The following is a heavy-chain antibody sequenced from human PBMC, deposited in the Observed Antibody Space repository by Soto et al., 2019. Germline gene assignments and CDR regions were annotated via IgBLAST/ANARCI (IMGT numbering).Heavy chain of an antibody. CDR1: GFSLTTTSMG. CDR3: AHAGDYDLLSFDH. V-gene: IGHV2-5*02. CDR2: IYWDDDQ. Sequence: QITLKESGPPLVRPAQPLTLTCAFSGFSLTTTSMGVAWIRQPPGRALEWLALIYWDDDQRYSPSLKDRLTISKDTSRSRVVLTISNMNPEDTGPYFCAHAGDYDLLSFDHWGPGTLVTVSS. D-gene: IGHD4-17*01. J-gene: IGHJ4*02.